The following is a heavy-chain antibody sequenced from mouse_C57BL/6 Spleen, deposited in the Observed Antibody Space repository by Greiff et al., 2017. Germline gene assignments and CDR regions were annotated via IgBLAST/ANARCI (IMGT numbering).Heavy chain of an antibody. CDR2: IDPSDSYT. D-gene: IGHD2-2*01. V-gene: IGHV1-59*01. CDR1: GYTFTSYW. CDR3: ARSYGYDDGAWFAY. Sequence: QVQLKQPGAELVRPGTSVKLSCKASGYTFTSYWMHWVKQRPGQGLEWIGVIDPSDSYTNYNQKFKGKATLTVDTSSSTAYMQLSSLTSEDSAVYYCARSYGYDDGAWFAYWGQGTLVTVSA. J-gene: IGHJ3*01.